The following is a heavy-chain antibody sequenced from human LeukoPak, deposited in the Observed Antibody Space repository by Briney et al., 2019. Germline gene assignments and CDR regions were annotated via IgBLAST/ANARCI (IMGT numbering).Heavy chain of an antibody. D-gene: IGHD2-2*01. CDR3: ARVGTKVVVPAPDY. Sequence: SETLSLTCTVSGGSISSSSYYWGWIRQPPGKGLEWIGSIYYSGSTYYNPSLKSRVTISVDTSKNQFSLKLSSVTAADTAVYYCARVGTKVVVPAPDYWGQGTLVTVSS. J-gene: IGHJ4*02. CDR1: GGSISSSSYY. CDR2: IYYSGST. V-gene: IGHV4-39*07.